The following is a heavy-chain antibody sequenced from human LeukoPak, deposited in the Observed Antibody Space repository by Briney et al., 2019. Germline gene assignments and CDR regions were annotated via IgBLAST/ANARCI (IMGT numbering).Heavy chain of an antibody. CDR1: GFTFSDYY. CDR2: ISSSGSTI. D-gene: IGHD5-12*01. CDR3: AREMVATTIDY. V-gene: IGHV3-11*01. J-gene: IGHJ4*02. Sequence: GGSLRLSCAASGFTFSDYYMSWIRQAPGKGLEWVSYISSSGSTIYYADSVKGRFTISRDNAKYSLYLQMNSLGAEDTAVYYCAREMVATTIDYWGQGTLVTVSS.